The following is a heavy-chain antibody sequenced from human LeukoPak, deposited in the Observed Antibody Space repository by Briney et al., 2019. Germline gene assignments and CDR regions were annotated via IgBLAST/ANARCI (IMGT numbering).Heavy chain of an antibody. CDR2: IYYSGST. CDR1: GGSINISSYY. Sequence: SETLSLTCTVSGGSINISSYYWSWIRQPPGKGLEWIGYIYYSGSTKYNPSLKSRVTISVDTSKSQFSLKLRSVTAADTAVYYCATLAYRNALDIWGQGTMVSVSS. V-gene: IGHV4-61*05. J-gene: IGHJ3*02. CDR3: ATLAYRNALDI. D-gene: IGHD2-2*01.